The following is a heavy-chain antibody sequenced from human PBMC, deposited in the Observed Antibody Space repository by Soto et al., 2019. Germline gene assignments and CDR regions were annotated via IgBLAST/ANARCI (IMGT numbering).Heavy chain of an antibody. D-gene: IGHD6-13*01. CDR1: GFTVSGNY. Sequence: EVLLVETGGGLIQPGGSLRLSCAASGFTVSGNYMSWVRQAPGKGLEWVSVIFSGGSTYYADAVKGRFTISRDNSKNTLDLQMNSLRAEDTAVYYCTRDLPRYGSSWPREWGQGTLVTVSS. V-gene: IGHV3-53*02. CDR3: TRDLPRYGSSWPRE. J-gene: IGHJ4*02. CDR2: IFSGGST.